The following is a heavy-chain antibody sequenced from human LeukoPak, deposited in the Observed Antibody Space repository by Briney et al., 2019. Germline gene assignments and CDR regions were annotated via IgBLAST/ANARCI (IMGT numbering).Heavy chain of an antibody. V-gene: IGHV4-59*01. J-gene: IGHJ4*02. CDR3: ARDGQGYSYGYSHRDYFDY. CDR1: GGSISSYY. D-gene: IGHD5-18*01. CDR2: IYYSGST. Sequence: SETLSLTCTVSGGSISSYYGSWIRQPPGKGLEWIGYIYYSGSTNYNPSLKSRVTISVDTSKNQFSLKLSSVTAADTAVYYCARDGQGYSYGYSHRDYFDYWGQGTLVTVSS.